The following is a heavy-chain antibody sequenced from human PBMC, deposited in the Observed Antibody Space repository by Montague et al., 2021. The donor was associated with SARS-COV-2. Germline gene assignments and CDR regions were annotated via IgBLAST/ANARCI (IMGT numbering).Heavy chain of an antibody. CDR1: GGSFSGSY. CDR3: ARVSVVFTLKILGCYYYGMDV. Sequence: SETLSLTCAVYGGSFSGSYWSWIRQPPGKGLEWIGEINHSGSTNYNPSLKSRVTISVDTSKNQFSLKLNSVTAADTAVYYCARVSVVFTLKILGCYYYGMDVWGQGTTVTVSS. J-gene: IGHJ6*02. CDR2: INHSGST. V-gene: IGHV4-34*01. D-gene: IGHD2-15*01.